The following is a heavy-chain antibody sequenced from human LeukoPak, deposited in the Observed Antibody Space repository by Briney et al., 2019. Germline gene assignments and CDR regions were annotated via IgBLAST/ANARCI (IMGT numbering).Heavy chain of an antibody. Sequence: GGSLRLSCAASGFTFSSYWMSWVRQAPGKGLEWVANIKQDGSETYYVDSVKGRFTISRDNAKNSLYLQMNSLRAEDTAVYYCARAEGYSSSPFDYWGQGTLVTVSS. J-gene: IGHJ4*02. V-gene: IGHV3-7*01. D-gene: IGHD6-6*01. CDR1: GFTFSSYW. CDR3: ARAEGYSSSPFDY. CDR2: IKQDGSET.